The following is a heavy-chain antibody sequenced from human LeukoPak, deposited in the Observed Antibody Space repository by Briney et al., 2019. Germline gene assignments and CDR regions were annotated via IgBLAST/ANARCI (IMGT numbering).Heavy chain of an antibody. J-gene: IGHJ1*01. CDR1: GFTSSSYW. CDR2: IRNDGSNK. D-gene: IGHD3-22*01. V-gene: IGHV3-30*02. CDR3: AKESRYYYDSSGSFQH. Sequence: GGSLRLSCAASGFTSSSYWMSWVRQAPGKGLEWVAFIRNDGSNKYYADSVKGRFTISRDNSKKTLYLQMNSLRAEDTAVYYCAKESRYYYDSSGSFQHWGQGTLVTVSS.